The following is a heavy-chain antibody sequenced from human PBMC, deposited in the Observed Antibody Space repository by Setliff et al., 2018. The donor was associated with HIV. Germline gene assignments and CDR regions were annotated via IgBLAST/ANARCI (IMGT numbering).Heavy chain of an antibody. Sequence: GASVKVSCKASGGTFSSYGITYGITWVRQAPGQGLEWMGGIIPLFGTTTYAHNFQGRVTITADESTSTAYMELSSLRSEDTAVYYCARVGTGATEYFDYWGQGTLVTVSS. J-gene: IGHJ4*02. D-gene: IGHD1-26*01. V-gene: IGHV1-69*13. CDR1: GGTFSSYG. CDR3: ARVGTGATEYFDY. CDR2: IIPLFGTT.